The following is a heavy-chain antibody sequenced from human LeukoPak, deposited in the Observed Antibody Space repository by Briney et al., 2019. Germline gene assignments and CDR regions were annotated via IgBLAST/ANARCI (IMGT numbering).Heavy chain of an antibody. Sequence: ASVKVSCKASGYTFTSNDINWVRQATGQGLEWMGWMNPNSGNTGYAQKFQGRVAMTRNTSISTAYMELSSLSSEDTAIYYCARDRIVGPTDAFDIWGQGTRVTASS. CDR2: MNPNSGNT. D-gene: IGHD1-26*01. V-gene: IGHV1-8*01. J-gene: IGHJ3*02. CDR1: GYTFTSND. CDR3: ARDRIVGPTDAFDI.